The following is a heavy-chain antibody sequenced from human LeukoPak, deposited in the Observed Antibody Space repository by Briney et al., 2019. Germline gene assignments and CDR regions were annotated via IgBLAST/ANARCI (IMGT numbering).Heavy chain of an antibody. J-gene: IGHJ4*02. CDR2: LYYSGST. CDR3: VRSSSSIFDY. V-gene: IGHV4-39*01. Sequence: PSETLSLTCTVSGGSISSSTFYWGWIRQPPGKGLEWIGSLYYSGSTYYNPSLKSRVTISVDTSKNQFSLKLSSVTAADTAVYYCVRSSSSIFDYWGQGTLVTVSP. CDR1: GGSISSSTFY. D-gene: IGHD6-6*01.